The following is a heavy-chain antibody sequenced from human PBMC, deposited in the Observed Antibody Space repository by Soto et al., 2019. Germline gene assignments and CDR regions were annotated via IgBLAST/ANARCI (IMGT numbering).Heavy chain of an antibody. D-gene: IGHD3-3*01. Sequence: PGGSLRLSCAASGFTFSNAWMSWVRQAPGKGLEWVGRIKSKTDGGTTDYAAPVKGRFTISRDDSKNTLYLQMNSLKTEDTAVYYCTTDLRFWSGSPQGVWGKGTTVTVSS. J-gene: IGHJ6*04. V-gene: IGHV3-15*01. CDR3: TTDLRFWSGSPQGV. CDR2: IKSKTDGGTT. CDR1: GFTFSNAW.